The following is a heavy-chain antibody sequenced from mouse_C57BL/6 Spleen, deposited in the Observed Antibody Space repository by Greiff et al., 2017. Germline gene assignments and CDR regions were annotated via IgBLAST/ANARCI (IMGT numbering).Heavy chain of an antibody. CDR1: GFTFSDYG. D-gene: IGHD2-4*01. CDR2: ISSGSSTI. J-gene: IGHJ1*03. V-gene: IGHV5-17*01. CDR3: ARWDYDWYFDV. Sequence: EVKLMESGGGLVKPGGSLKLSCAASGFTFSDYGMHWVRQAPEKGLEWVAYISSGSSTIYYADTVKGRFTISRDNAKNTLFLQMTSLRSEDTAMYYCARWDYDWYFDVWGTGTTVTVSS.